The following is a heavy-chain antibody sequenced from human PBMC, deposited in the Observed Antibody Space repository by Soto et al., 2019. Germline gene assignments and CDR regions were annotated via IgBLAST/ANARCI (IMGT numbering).Heavy chain of an antibody. CDR2: INPGSGAT. Sequence: GASVKVSCKASGYKFTAYYMHWVRQAPGQGLEWMGWINPGSGATSYAQTFQGRVTMTRDTSLNTVYMEVTSLRPDDTAVYYCARLSKGYCSDTSCYSWLDYWGQGTLVTVSS. CDR3: ARLSKGYCSDTSCYSWLDY. CDR1: GYKFTAYY. J-gene: IGHJ4*02. V-gene: IGHV1-2*02. D-gene: IGHD2-2*01.